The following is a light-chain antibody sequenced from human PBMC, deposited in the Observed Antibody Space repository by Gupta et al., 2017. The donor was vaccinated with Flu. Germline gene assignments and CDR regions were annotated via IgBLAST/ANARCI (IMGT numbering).Light chain of an antibody. CDR1: SSNIVSNY. CDR2: RNN. Sequence: QSVLTQPPSASGTPGQRVTISCSGSSSNIVSNYVYWYQQLPGTAPKLLIYRNNQRPSGVPDRFSGSKSGTSASLAISVLRSEDEADYYCAAWDDSLSGQEVFGGGTKLTVL. J-gene: IGLJ2*01. V-gene: IGLV1-47*01. CDR3: AAWDDSLSGQEV.